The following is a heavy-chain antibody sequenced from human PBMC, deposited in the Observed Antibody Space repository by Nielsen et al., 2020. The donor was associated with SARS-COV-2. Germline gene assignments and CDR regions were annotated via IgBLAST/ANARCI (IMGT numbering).Heavy chain of an antibody. D-gene: IGHD3-10*01. V-gene: IGHV3-23*01. J-gene: IGHJ4*02. CDR2: IGTTGDKT. Sequence: GESLKISCAASGFSFSSYAMTWVRQAPGKGLEWVSSIGTTGDKTFYADSVKGRFTISRDNSKNSLYLQMNSLRAEDTALYYCAKGGAMVRGVPFDYWGQGTLVTVSS. CDR3: AKGGAMVRGVPFDY. CDR1: GFSFSSYA.